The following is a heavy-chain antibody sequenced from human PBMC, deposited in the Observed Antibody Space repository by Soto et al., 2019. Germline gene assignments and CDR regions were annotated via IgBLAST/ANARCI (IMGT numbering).Heavy chain of an antibody. J-gene: IGHJ3*02. D-gene: IGHD3-10*01. CDR1: GFTFNNFA. V-gene: IGHV3-23*01. CDR3: ARDVSVVRGIRDAFDI. Sequence: EVQLLESGGGLVQPGGSLRLSCAASGFTFNNFAMGWVRQAPGKGLEWVSAIGGTSGSTYYADSVKGRFTISRDNSKNTLYLQMNSLRAEDTAVYYCARDVSVVRGIRDAFDIWGQGTMVTVSS. CDR2: IGGTSGST.